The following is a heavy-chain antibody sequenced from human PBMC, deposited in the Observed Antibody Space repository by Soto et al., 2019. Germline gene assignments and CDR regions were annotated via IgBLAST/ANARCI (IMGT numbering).Heavy chain of an antibody. CDR2: ISGSGGST. CDR1: GFTFSSYA. CDR3: TKDGARLQLYWFDP. D-gene: IGHD2-15*01. Sequence: GGSLRLSCAASGFTFSSYAMSWVRQAPGKGLEWVSAISGSGGSTYYADSLKGRFTISRDNSKNTLYLQMNSLRAEDTAVYYCTKDGARLQLYWFDPWGQGTLVTVSS. V-gene: IGHV3-23*01. J-gene: IGHJ5*02.